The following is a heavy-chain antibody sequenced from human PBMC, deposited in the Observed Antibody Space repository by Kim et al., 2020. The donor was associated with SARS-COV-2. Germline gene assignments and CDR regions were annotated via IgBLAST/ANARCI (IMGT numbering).Heavy chain of an antibody. V-gene: IGHV3-11*05. CDR3: ARVSSGSGSWYLFDP. D-gene: IGHD6-13*01. J-gene: IGHJ5*02. Sequence: DSLKGRFTISRDNAKHSLYLQMNSLRAEDTGVYYCARVSSGSGSWYLFDPWGQGTLVTGSS.